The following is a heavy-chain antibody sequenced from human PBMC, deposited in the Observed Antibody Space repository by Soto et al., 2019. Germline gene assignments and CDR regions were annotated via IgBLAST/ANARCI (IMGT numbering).Heavy chain of an antibody. V-gene: IGHV3-30-3*01. D-gene: IGHD3-16*02. CDR3: VASALSFDY. J-gene: IGHJ4*02. CDR2: ISDDGNKE. CDR1: GFTFSNYA. Sequence: VHLVESGGGVVQPGRSLILSCAASGFTFSNYAMHWVRQAPGKGLEWLAVISDDGNKEQLADSVKGRFTISRDNSKNTLYLQINSLRDEDTAVYQCVASALSFDYWGQGTLVTVSS.